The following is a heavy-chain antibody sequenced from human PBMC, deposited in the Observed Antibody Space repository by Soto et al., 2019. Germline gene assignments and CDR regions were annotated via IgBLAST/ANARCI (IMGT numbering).Heavy chain of an antibody. J-gene: IGHJ6*02. Sequence: GGSLRLSCAASGFTFSSYAMSWARQAPGKGLEWVSAISGSGGSTYYADSVKGRFTISRDNSKNTLYLQMNSLRAEDTAVYYCAKDTREIVLVPAAMTSYYYYGMDVWGQGTTVTVSS. CDR1: GFTFSSYA. CDR3: AKDTREIVLVPAAMTSYYYYGMDV. V-gene: IGHV3-23*01. CDR2: ISGSGGST. D-gene: IGHD2-2*01.